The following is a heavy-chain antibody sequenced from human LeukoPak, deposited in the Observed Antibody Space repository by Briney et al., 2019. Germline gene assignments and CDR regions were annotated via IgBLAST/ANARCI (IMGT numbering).Heavy chain of an antibody. CDR1: GGSFSGYY. CDR3: AREVYQYYFDY. V-gene: IGHV4-34*01. Sequence: PSETLSLTCAVYGGSFSGYYWSWIRQPPGKGLEWIGEINHSGSTNYNPSLKSRVTISLDMSKNQFSLKLNSVTAADTAVYYCAREVYQYYFDYWGQGSLVTVSS. D-gene: IGHD2-2*01. CDR2: INHSGST. J-gene: IGHJ4*02.